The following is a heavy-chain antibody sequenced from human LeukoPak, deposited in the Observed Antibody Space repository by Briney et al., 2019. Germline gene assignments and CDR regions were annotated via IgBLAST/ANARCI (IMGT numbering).Heavy chain of an antibody. J-gene: IGHJ4*02. Sequence: GGSLRLSCAASGVTFSSSPMSWVRQAPGRGLEWVSSISADGRTYDADSVTVRCPISRANAENTLYLQLNIMRVKDAAMDYCSKVSQWGNRRCYEGDWGQGPLVPVSS. V-gene: IGHV3-23*01. CDR2: ISADGRT. CDR3: SKVSQWGNRRCYEGD. D-gene: IGHD5-12*01. CDR1: GVTFSSSP.